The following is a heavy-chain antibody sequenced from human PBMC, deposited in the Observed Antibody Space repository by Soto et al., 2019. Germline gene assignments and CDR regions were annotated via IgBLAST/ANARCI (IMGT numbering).Heavy chain of an antibody. V-gene: IGHV4-59*01. CDR2: FSYSGSG. Sequence: ETLSLTCTVSGGSISSYYWSWIRQAPGKGLEWIGYFSYSGSGNYNPSLKSRVTISGDTSNNQFSLKLSSVTAADTAVYYCARGFGSPYYFDYWGQGTLVTVSS. CDR3: ARGFGSPYYFDY. CDR1: GGSISSYY. J-gene: IGHJ4*02. D-gene: IGHD3-10*01.